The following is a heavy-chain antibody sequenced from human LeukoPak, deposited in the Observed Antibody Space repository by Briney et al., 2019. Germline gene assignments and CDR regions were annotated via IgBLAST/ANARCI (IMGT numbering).Heavy chain of an antibody. Sequence: SETLSLTCTVSGGSISSGSYYWSWIRQPAGKGLEWIGRIYTSGSTNYNPSLKSRVTISVDTSKNQFSLKLSSVTAADTAVYYCARDSMVIGIDYWGQGTLVTVSS. J-gene: IGHJ4*02. V-gene: IGHV4-61*02. CDR3: ARDSMVIGIDY. CDR2: IYTSGST. D-gene: IGHD5-18*01. CDR1: GGSISSGSYY.